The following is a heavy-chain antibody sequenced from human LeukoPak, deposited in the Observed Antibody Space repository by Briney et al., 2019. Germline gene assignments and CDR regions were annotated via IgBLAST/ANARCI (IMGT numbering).Heavy chain of an antibody. D-gene: IGHD3-16*01. CDR3: AKDRDVYSAFDS. J-gene: IGHJ4*02. CDR1: GFTSSSYT. V-gene: IGHV3-23*01. Sequence: GGSLRLSCAASGFTSSSYTMSWVRQSPRQGLAWVSEISGSGFETFYADSVKGRFTISRDNSNDTLYLQMNSLGADDTAIYYCAKDRDVYSAFDSWGQGTLVTVSS. CDR2: ISGSGFET.